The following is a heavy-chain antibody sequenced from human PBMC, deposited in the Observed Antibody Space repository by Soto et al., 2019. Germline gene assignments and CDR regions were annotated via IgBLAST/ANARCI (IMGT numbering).Heavy chain of an antibody. CDR2: IIPILGIA. Sequence: SVKVSCKASGGTFSTYTISWVRQAPGQGLEWMGRIIPILGIANYAQKFQGRVTITADKSTSTAYMELSGLRSEDTAVYYCARESYYDILTGYYGKLKYNWFDPWGQGTLVTVSS. CDR3: ARESYYDILTGYYGKLKYNWFDP. V-gene: IGHV1-69*04. CDR1: GGTFSTYT. D-gene: IGHD3-9*01. J-gene: IGHJ5*02.